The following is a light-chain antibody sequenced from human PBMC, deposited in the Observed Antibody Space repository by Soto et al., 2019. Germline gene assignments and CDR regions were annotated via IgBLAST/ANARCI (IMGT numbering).Light chain of an antibody. Sequence: EIVLTQSPGTLSLSPGERATLSCRASQSVSSSYLAWYQQKPGQAPRLLIYGASSRATGIPDRFSGSGSGTDFTLTISRLELEDFAFYYCQQYGRSPLTFGGGTKVDI. CDR1: QSVSSSY. CDR3: QQYGRSPLT. CDR2: GAS. J-gene: IGKJ4*01. V-gene: IGKV3-20*01.